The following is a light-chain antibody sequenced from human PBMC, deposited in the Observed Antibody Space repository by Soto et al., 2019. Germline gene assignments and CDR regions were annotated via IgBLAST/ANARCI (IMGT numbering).Light chain of an antibody. Sequence: EIVLTQSPGTLSLSPGERATLSCRASQSVSSSYLAWYQQKPGQAPRLLIYGASSRATGIPDRFSGSGSGTDFTLTISRLEPEDFAMYYCQQYSSAALTFGGGTKVDIK. CDR2: GAS. J-gene: IGKJ4*01. CDR3: QQYSSAALT. CDR1: QSVSSSY. V-gene: IGKV3-20*01.